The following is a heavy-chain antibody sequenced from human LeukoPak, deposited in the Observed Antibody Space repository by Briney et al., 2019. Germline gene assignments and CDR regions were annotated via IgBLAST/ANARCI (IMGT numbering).Heavy chain of an antibody. Sequence: GGSLRLSCAASGFTFSSYAMSWVRQAPGKGLEWVSAISGSGGSTYYADSVKGRFTISRDNSKNTLYLQMNSLRAEDTAVYYCAKDLSYSSSWYDRDYWGQGTLVTVSS. J-gene: IGHJ4*02. V-gene: IGHV3-23*01. CDR1: GFTFSSYA. D-gene: IGHD6-13*01. CDR3: AKDLSYSSSWYDRDY. CDR2: ISGSGGST.